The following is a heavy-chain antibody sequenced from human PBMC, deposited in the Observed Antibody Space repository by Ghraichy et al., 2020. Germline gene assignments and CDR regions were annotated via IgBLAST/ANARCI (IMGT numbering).Heavy chain of an antibody. CDR3: ARAQNYDFWSGYYTNYYYTMDV. Sequence: SETLSLTCTVSGGSISSFYWSWIRQPPGKGLEWIGYIYYSGNTNYNPSLKSRVTMSVDTSKNQFSLKLTSVTAADTAVYYCARAQNYDFWSGYYTNYYYTMDVWGQGTTVTVSS. V-gene: IGHV4-59*01. CDR2: IYYSGNT. D-gene: IGHD3-3*01. J-gene: IGHJ6*02. CDR1: GGSISSFY.